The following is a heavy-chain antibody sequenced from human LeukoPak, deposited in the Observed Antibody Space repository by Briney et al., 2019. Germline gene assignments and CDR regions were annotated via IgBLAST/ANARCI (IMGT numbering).Heavy chain of an antibody. CDR1: GYTFTSYG. J-gene: IGHJ4*02. D-gene: IGHD1-26*01. Sequence: ASVKVSCKAFGYTFTSYGISWVRQAPGQGLEWMGWISAYNGNTNYAQKLQGRVTMTTDTSTSTAYMELRSLRSDDTAVYYCARVVVGATTSDFDYWGQGTLVTVSS. CDR2: ISAYNGNT. V-gene: IGHV1-18*01. CDR3: ARVVVGATTSDFDY.